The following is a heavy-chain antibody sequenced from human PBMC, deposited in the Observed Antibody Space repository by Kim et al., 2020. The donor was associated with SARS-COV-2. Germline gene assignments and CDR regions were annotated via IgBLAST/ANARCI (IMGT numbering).Heavy chain of an antibody. Sequence: SETLSLTCTVSGGSISSGGYYWSWIRQHPGKGLEWIGYIYYSGSTYYNPSLKSRVTISVDTSKNQFSLKLSSVTAADTAVYYCASLPVVAAPFQHWGQGTLVTVSS. CDR1: GGSISSGGYY. CDR2: IYYSGST. V-gene: IGHV4-31*03. J-gene: IGHJ1*01. D-gene: IGHD2-15*01. CDR3: ASLPVVAAPFQH.